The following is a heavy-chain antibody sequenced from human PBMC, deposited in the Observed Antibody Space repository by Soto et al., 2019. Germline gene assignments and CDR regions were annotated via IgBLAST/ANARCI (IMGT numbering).Heavy chain of an antibody. CDR2: IIPILGIA. D-gene: IGHD1-7*01. CDR3: ARVQGWNYPFDY. V-gene: IGHV1-69*02. J-gene: IGHJ4*02. CDR1: GGTFISYT. Sequence: GASVKVSCKAAGGTFISYTISWGRQAPGQGLEWMGRIIPILGIANYAQKFQGRVTITADKSTSTAYMELSSLRSEDTAVYYCARVQGWNYPFDYWGQGTLVTVSS.